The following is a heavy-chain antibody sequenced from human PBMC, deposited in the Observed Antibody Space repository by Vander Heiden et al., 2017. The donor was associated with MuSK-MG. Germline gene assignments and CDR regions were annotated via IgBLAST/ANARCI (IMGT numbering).Heavy chain of an antibody. V-gene: IGHV3-33*01. CDR1: GFTFSRYV. D-gene: IGHD6-19*01. CDR2: LWYDGSNQ. J-gene: IGHJ4*02. CDR3: ARSQSGVAVAGPDY. Sequence: QVPLVESGGGVVQPGRSLRLSCAAPGFTFSRYVRNWVRQAPGKGLEWVAILWYDGSNQYYADSVKGRFTISRDNSKNTLFLQMNSLRAEDTAVYYCARSQSGVAVAGPDYWGQGTLVTVSS.